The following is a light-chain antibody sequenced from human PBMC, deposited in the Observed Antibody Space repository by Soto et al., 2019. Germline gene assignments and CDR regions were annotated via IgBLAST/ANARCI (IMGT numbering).Light chain of an antibody. CDR3: QQYNNWPPFT. CDR1: QSVSSN. J-gene: IGKJ3*01. CDR2: GAS. V-gene: IGKV3-15*01. Sequence: EIVMTQSPATLSVSPGERATLSCRASQSVSSNLAWYQQKPGQAPRLLIYGASTRATGIPARFSGSGSGTEFTLTISSLQSEDFAVYYLQQYNNWPPFTFGPGTKVDIK.